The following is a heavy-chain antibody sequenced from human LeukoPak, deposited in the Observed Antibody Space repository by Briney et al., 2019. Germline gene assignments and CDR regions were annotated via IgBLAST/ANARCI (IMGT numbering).Heavy chain of an antibody. CDR3: ARTTSTTCYEK. CDR2: IRQDGGEK. CDR1: GLTFSSYW. D-gene: IGHD2-2*01. Sequence: PGGSLRLSCAASGLTFSSYWMTWVRQAPGKGLEWVANIRQDGGEKKYVDSVKGRFTISRDNAKNSLYLQMNSLRAEDSAVYYCARTTSTTCYEKWGQGTLVTVSS. V-gene: IGHV3-7*01. J-gene: IGHJ4*02.